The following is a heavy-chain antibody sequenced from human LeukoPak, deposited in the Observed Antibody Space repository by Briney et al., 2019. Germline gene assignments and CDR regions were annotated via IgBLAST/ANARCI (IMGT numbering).Heavy chain of an antibody. J-gene: IGHJ4*02. V-gene: IGHV4-4*07. D-gene: IGHD3-3*01. CDR2: IYTSGST. CDR1: GGSISSYY. Sequence: PSETLSLTCTVSGGSISSYYWSWIRQPAGKGLEWIGRIYTSGSTNYNPSLKSRVTMSVDTSKNQFSLKLSSVTAADTAVYYCARRDDFWSGYYTTRGYYFDYWGQGTLVTVSS. CDR3: ARRDDFWSGYYTTRGYYFDY.